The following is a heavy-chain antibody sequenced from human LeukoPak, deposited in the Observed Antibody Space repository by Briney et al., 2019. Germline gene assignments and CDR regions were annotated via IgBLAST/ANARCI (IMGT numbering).Heavy chain of an antibody. CDR3: ARGSGGTWQGNWFDP. J-gene: IGHJ5*02. CDR2: INHSGST. CDR1: GGSFSGYY. Sequence: SETLSLACAVYGGSFSGYYWSWIRQPPGKGLEWIGEINHSGSTNYNPSLKSRVTISVDTSKNQFSLNLPSVIAADTAIYFCARGSGGTWQGNWFDPWGQGTLVTVSS. D-gene: IGHD2-15*01. V-gene: IGHV4-34*01.